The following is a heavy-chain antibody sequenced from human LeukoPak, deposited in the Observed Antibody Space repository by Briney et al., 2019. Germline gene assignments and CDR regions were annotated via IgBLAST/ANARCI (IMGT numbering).Heavy chain of an antibody. CDR2: IIPILGIA. V-gene: IGHV1-69*04. J-gene: IGHJ6*02. D-gene: IGHD2-21*02. CDR1: GGTFSSYA. CDR3: ARVLSGYCGGDCYPPYYYYGMDV. Sequence: SVKVSCKASGGTFSSYAISWVRQAPGQGLEWMGRIIPILGIANYAQKFQGRVTITADKSTSTAYMELSSLRSEDTAVYYCARVLSGYCGGDCYPPYYYYGMDVWGQGATVTVSS.